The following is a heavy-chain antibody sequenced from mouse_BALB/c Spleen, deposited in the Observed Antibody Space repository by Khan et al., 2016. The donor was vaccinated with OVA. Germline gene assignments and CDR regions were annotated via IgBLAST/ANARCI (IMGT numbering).Heavy chain of an antibody. V-gene: IGHV1S41*01. Sequence: DLVKPGTSVKLSCKASGYTFTSYWINWIKQRPGQGLEWIGRIGPGSSNSYYSEMFKGKAALTVDTSSTTAYIQLSSLSSEDSAVYFCARDNYYGRTYYAMDYWGPGTAVTGSS. D-gene: IGHD1-1*01. CDR2: IGPGSSNS. J-gene: IGHJ4*01. CDR3: ARDNYYGRTYYAMDY. CDR1: GYTFTSYW.